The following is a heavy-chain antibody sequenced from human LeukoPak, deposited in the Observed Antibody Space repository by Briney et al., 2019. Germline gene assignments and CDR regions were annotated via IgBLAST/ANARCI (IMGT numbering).Heavy chain of an antibody. CDR3: ANWPTSTYYYYGMDV. J-gene: IGHJ6*02. V-gene: IGHV3-23*01. CDR1: GFTFSSYA. CDR2: ISSSGGST. Sequence: GGSLRLSCAASGFTFSSYAMSWIRQAPGKGLEWVSAISSSGGSTYYADSVKGRFTISRDNSKNTLYLQMNSLRAEDTAVYYCANWPTSTYYYYGMDVWGQGTTVTVSS.